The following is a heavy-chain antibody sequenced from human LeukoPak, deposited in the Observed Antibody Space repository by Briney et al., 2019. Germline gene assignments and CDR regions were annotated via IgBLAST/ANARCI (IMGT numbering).Heavy chain of an antibody. CDR2: INPSGGST. Sequence: ASVKVSCKASGYTFTSYYMHWVRQAPGQGLEWMGIINPSGGSTSYAQKFQGGVTMTRDMSTSTVYMELSSLRSEDTAVYYCARGPHIVVVTAIFGFDYWGQGTLVTVSS. CDR1: GYTFTSYY. D-gene: IGHD2-21*02. V-gene: IGHV1-46*01. J-gene: IGHJ4*02. CDR3: ARGPHIVVVTAIFGFDY.